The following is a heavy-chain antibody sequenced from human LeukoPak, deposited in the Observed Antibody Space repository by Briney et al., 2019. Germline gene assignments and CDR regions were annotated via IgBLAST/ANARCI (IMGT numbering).Heavy chain of an antibody. J-gene: IGHJ6*03. CDR1: GYTFTGYY. CDR2: INPNSGGT. V-gene: IGHV1-2*02. Sequence: SVKVSCKASGYTFTGYYMHWVRQAPGQGLEWMGWINPNSGGTNYAQKFQGRVTMTRDTSISTAYMELSRLRSGDTAVYYCAKSLDYGGTPYYYYYYMDVWGKGTTVTISS. D-gene: IGHD4-23*01. CDR3: AKSLDYGGTPYYYYYYMDV.